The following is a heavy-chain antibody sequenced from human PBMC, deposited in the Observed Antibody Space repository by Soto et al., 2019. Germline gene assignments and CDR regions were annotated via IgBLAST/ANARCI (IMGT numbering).Heavy chain of an antibody. Sequence: EVQLVESGGDLVQPGGSLRLSCAASGFIVSSNYMSWVRQAPGKGLEWVSVISSGGSTYYADSVKGRFTISRDNSKNTLYLQMSTPTAEDTAVYYCARGPEYYYGMDVWGQGTTVTVYS. CDR3: ARGPEYYYGMDV. CDR2: ISSGGST. V-gene: IGHV3-66*01. CDR1: GFIVSSNY. J-gene: IGHJ6*02.